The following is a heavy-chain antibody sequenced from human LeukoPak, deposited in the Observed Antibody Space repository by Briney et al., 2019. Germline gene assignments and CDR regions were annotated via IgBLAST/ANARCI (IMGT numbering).Heavy chain of an antibody. D-gene: IGHD3-22*01. V-gene: IGHV3-64*01. CDR3: VRVYHDSSDYSAYGY. CDR1: GFTFSSYN. Sequence: PGGSLRLSCAASGFTFSSYNMHWVRHAPGKGLEYVSAISSDGKRTFYANSVKGRFTISRDNSKNTVSLQMGSLRAEDMAVYYCVRVYHDSSDYSAYGYWGQGTLVTVSS. CDR2: ISSDGKRT. J-gene: IGHJ4*02.